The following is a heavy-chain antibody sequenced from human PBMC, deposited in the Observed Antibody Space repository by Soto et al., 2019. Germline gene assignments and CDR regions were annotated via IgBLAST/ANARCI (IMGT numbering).Heavy chain of an antibody. CDR1: GYTFTSYG. Sequence: ASVKVSCKASGYTFTSYGISWLLQAPGQGLEWMGWISAYNGNTNYAQKLQGRVTMTTDTSTSTAYMELRSLRSDDTAVYYCARAYDSSEDYYYYGMDVWGQGTTVTVSS. CDR3: ARAYDSSEDYYYYGMDV. V-gene: IGHV1-18*01. CDR2: ISAYNGNT. J-gene: IGHJ6*02. D-gene: IGHD3-22*01.